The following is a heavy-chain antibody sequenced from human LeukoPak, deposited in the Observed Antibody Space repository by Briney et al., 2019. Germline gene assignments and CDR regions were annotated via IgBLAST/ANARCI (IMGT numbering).Heavy chain of an antibody. J-gene: IGHJ5*02. Sequence: SETLSLTCAVYGGSFSGYYWSWIRQPPGKGLEWIGEINHSGSTNYNPSLKSRVTISVDTSKNQFSLKLSSVTAADTAVYYCARDRLAAAANWFDPWGQGTLVTVSS. V-gene: IGHV4-34*01. CDR3: ARDRLAAAANWFDP. CDR1: GGSFSGYY. CDR2: INHSGST. D-gene: IGHD6-13*01.